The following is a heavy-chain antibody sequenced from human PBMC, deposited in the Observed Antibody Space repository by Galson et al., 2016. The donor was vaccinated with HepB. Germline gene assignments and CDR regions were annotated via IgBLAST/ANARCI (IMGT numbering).Heavy chain of an antibody. CDR2: IKQDGSEE. CDR3: ARRRGSGSHDY. V-gene: IGHV3-7*05. CDR1: GFTFSSYW. Sequence: SLRLSCAASGFTFSSYWMSWVRQAPGKGLEWVASIKQDGSEEYYVDSVKGRFTISRDNAKNSLYLQMNSLRAEDTAVYYCARRRGSGSHDYWGQGTLVTVSS. D-gene: IGHD3-10*01. J-gene: IGHJ4*02.